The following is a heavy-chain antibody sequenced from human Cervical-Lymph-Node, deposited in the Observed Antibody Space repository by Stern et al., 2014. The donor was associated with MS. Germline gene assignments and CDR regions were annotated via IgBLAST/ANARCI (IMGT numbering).Heavy chain of an antibody. J-gene: IGHJ6*02. V-gene: IGHV3-30*04. CDR1: GFTFSSYA. CDR2: ISYDGSNK. Sequence: VQLEESGGGVVQPGRSLRLSCAASGFTFSSYAMHWVRQAPGKGLEWVAVISYDGSNKYYADSVKGRFTISRDNSKNTLYLQMNSLRAEDTAVYYCASYYGMDVWGQGTTVTVSS. CDR3: ASYYGMDV.